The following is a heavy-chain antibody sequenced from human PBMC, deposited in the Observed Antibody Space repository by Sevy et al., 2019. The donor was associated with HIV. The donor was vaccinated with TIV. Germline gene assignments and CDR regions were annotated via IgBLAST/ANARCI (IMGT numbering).Heavy chain of an antibody. CDR3: ATTKDYYESYGSPFDY. V-gene: IGHV1-24*01. CDR2: FDPEDGET. J-gene: IGHJ4*02. Sequence: ASVKVSRKVSGSTLSRLSMHWVRQVPGKGLEWMASFDPEDGETFYARKFQGRVTMTEDTSTDTAYMELSSLRSEDTAVYFCATTKDYYESYGSPFDYWGQGTLVTVSS. D-gene: IGHD3-22*01. CDR1: GSTLSRLS.